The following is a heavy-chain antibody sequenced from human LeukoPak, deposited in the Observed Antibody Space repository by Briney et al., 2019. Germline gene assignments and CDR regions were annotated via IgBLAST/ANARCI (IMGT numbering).Heavy chain of an antibody. CDR3: ARGVPYYYDSSDYHRPGAFDI. V-gene: IGHV4-59*08. CDR2: IYYSGST. J-gene: IGHJ3*02. D-gene: IGHD3-22*01. Sequence: PSETLSLTCTVSGGSISNYYWSWIRQPPGKGLEWNGYIYYSGSTNYNPSLKSRVTTSVDTSKNQFSLKLSSVTATDTAVYYCARGVPYYYDSSDYHRPGAFDIWGQGTMVTVSS. CDR1: GGSISNYY.